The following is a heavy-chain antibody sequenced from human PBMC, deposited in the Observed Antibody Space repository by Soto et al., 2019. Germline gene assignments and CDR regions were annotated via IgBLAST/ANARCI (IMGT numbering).Heavy chain of an antibody. CDR1: GFHLRNYG. J-gene: IGHJ4*02. CDR3: ARDAHGSGIYLLE. V-gene: IGHV3-33*01. Sequence: QVQLVESGGGVVQPGRSLKLTCVTSGFHLRNYGMHWVRQAPGKGLEWVALKWYDGNNNFYGHSVKGRFTLSRDNSKNTLFLPMNSLRVEFTAVYYCARDAHGSGIYLLEWGQRTLVTVSS. D-gene: IGHD3-10*01. CDR2: KWYDGNNN.